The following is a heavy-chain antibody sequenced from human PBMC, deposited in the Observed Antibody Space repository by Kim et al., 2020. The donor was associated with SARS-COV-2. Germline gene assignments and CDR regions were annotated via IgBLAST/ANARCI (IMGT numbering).Heavy chain of an antibody. J-gene: IGHJ5*02. CDR3: ASSYRQAMAPNNWFDP. CDR2: INHSGST. V-gene: IGHV4-34*01. Sequence: SETLSLTCAVYGGSFSGYYWSWIRQPPGKGLEWIGEINHSGSTNYNPSLKSRVTISVDTSKNQFSLKLSSVTAADTAVYYCASSYRQAMAPNNWFDPWG. D-gene: IGHD5-18*01. CDR1: GGSFSGYY.